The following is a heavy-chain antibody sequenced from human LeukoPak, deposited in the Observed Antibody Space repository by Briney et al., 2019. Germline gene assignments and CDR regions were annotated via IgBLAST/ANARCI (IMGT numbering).Heavy chain of an antibody. CDR2: ISAYNGNT. D-gene: IGHD3-22*01. J-gene: IGHJ4*02. CDR1: GYTFTSYG. CDR3: ARGPPNYYDSSGYYY. Sequence: ASVKVSCKASGYTFTSYGISWVRQAPGQGLEWMGWISAYNGNTNYAQKLQGRVTMTTDTSTSTAYMELRSLRSDDTAVYYCARGPPNYYDSSGYYYWGQGTLVTVSS. V-gene: IGHV1-18*01.